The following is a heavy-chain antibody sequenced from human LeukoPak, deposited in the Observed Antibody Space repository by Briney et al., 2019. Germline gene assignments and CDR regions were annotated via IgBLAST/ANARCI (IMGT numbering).Heavy chain of an antibody. Sequence: GGSLRLSCAASGFTFSSYAMSWVRQAPGKGLEWVSAISGSGGSTYYADSVKGRFTISRDNSKNTMYLQMNSLRAEDTAVYYCAKGTYYHGSGGFHFDYWGQGTLVTVSS. D-gene: IGHD3-10*01. CDR2: ISGSGGST. V-gene: IGHV3-23*01. CDR1: GFTFSSYA. CDR3: AKGTYYHGSGGFHFDY. J-gene: IGHJ4*02.